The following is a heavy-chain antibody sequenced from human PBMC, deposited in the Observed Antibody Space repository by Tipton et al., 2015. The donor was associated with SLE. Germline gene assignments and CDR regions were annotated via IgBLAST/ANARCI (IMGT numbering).Heavy chain of an antibody. Sequence: QVQLVQSGVEVKKPGAAVKVSCKASGYIFTSYGISWVRQAPGQGLEWMGWISVYNGNTNYAQKFQGRVTMTTDTSTSTAYMELRSLTSDDAAVYYCARDEGFLQWLLGLDPWGQGTLVTVSS. J-gene: IGHJ5*02. V-gene: IGHV1-18*01. CDR2: ISVYNGNT. CDR3: ARDEGFLQWLLGLDP. D-gene: IGHD3-3*01. CDR1: GYIFTSYG.